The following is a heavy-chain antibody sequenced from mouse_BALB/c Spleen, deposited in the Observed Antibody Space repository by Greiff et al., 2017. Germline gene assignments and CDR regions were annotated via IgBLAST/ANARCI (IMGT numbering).Heavy chain of an antibody. CDR3: ARSGGYAGAY. CDR2: IDPENGNT. D-gene: IGHD2-2*01. CDR1: GFNIKDYY. J-gene: IGHJ3*01. V-gene: IGHV14-1*02. Sequence: EVMLVESGAELVRPGALVKLSCKASGFNIKDYYMHWVKQRPEQGLEWIGWIDPENGNTIYDPKFQGKASITADTSSNTAYLQLSSLTSEDTAVYYCARSGGYAGAYWGQGTLVTVSA.